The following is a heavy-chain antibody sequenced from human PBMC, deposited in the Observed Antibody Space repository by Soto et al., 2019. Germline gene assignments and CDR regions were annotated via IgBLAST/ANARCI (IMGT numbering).Heavy chain of an antibody. D-gene: IGHD6-13*01. V-gene: IGHV6-1*01. Sequence: QVQLQQSGPGLVKPSQTLSLTCAISGDSVSSNSAAWNWIRQSPSRGLEWLGRTYYRSKWYNDYAVSVKSRITINPDTSKNQFPLQLNSVTPEDTAVYYCARANAAAGTGRGGYGMDVWGQGTTVTVSS. CDR3: ARANAAAGTGRGGYGMDV. CDR1: GDSVSSNSAA. CDR2: TYYRSKWYN. J-gene: IGHJ6*02.